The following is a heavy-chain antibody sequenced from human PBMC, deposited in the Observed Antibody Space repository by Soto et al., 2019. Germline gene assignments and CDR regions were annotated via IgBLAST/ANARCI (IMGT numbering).Heavy chain of an antibody. CDR3: ARGDFYDSSGPFSDAFDI. J-gene: IGHJ3*02. CDR1: GFTFSTYW. CDR2: IKPDGGEK. Sequence: GWSLRLSCAASGFTFSTYWMSWVRQAPGKGLQWVANIKPDGGEKWYVDSVRGRFAISRDNVKNSLYLQMNNVRAEDTAVYYCARGDFYDSSGPFSDAFDIWGQGT. D-gene: IGHD3-22*01. V-gene: IGHV3-7*04.